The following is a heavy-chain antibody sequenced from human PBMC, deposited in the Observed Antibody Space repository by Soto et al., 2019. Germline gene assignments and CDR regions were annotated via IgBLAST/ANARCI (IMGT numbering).Heavy chain of an antibody. J-gene: IGHJ4*02. V-gene: IGHV3-23*01. CDR3: ARSMMVRGVLFDL. Sequence: EVVLLESGGGLVQPGGSLRLSCEVSGVAFSFYSMSWVRQAPGKGLEWVASISGNGGSTYYAASGKGRFTFSRDNSKNTLYLQMNNLRAEDTAVYYCARSMMVRGVLFDLWGRGSLVSVSS. CDR2: ISGNGGST. D-gene: IGHD3-10*01. CDR1: GVAFSFYS.